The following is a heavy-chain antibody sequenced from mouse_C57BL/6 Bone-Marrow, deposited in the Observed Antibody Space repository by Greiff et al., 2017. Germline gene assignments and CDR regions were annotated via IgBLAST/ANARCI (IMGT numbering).Heavy chain of an antibody. V-gene: IGHV3-6*01. CDR2: IRYDVSN. J-gene: IGHJ4*01. Sequence: EVKVEESGPGLVKPSQSLSLTCSVTGHSITSGYYWNWIRQFPGNKLEWMGYIRYDVSNNYNPSLKNRISITRDTSKNQFFLKLNSVTTEDTATYYCARRSYDYDLGAMDYWGQGTSVTVSS. D-gene: IGHD2-4*01. CDR3: ARRSYDYDLGAMDY. CDR1: GHSITSGYY.